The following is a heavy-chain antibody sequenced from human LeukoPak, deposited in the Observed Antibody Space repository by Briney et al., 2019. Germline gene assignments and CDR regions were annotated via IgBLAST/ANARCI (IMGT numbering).Heavy chain of an antibody. CDR1: GFTFDDYA. D-gene: IGHD3-22*01. V-gene: IGHV3-9*03. CDR3: AKGTDDYYDSSGSFFDY. CDR2: ISWNSGSI. J-gene: IGHJ4*02. Sequence: GGSLRLSCAASGFTFDDYAMHWVRQAPGKGLEWVSGISWNSGSIGYADSVKGRFTISRDNAKNSLYLQMNSLRAEDMALYYCAKGTDDYYDSSGSFFDYWGQGTLVTVSS.